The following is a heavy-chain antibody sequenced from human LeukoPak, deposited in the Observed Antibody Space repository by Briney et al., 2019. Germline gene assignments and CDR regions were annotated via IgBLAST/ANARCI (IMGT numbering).Heavy chain of an antibody. Sequence: SETLSLTWAVYGGSFSCYYWSWIRQPPGKGLEWIGEINHSGSTNYNPSLKSRVTISVDTSKNQFSLKLSSVTAADTAVYYCARDISKETDDYYYYGMDVWGQGTTVTVSS. CDR1: GGSFSCYY. D-gene: IGHD1-14*01. V-gene: IGHV4-34*01. CDR3: ARDISKETDDYYYYGMDV. J-gene: IGHJ6*02. CDR2: INHSGST.